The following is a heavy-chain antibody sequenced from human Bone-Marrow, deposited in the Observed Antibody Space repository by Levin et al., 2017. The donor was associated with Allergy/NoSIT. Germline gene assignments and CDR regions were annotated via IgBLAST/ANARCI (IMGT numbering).Heavy chain of an antibody. J-gene: IGHJ4*02. Sequence: GESLKISCKASGYTFIGSYMHWVRQVSGQGLEWMGWINPNNGGVNFVRKFQGRVTMTRDTSISTAYMELNGLRSDDTAVYYCAANTSMVNGVDYWGQGTLVTVSS. CDR1: GYTFIGSY. D-gene: IGHD5-18*01. CDR2: INPNNGGV. V-gene: IGHV1-2*02. CDR3: AANTSMVNGVDY.